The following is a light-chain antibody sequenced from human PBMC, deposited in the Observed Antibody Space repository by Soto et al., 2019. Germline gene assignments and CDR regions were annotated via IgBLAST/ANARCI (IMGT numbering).Light chain of an antibody. Sequence: DIQMTQSPSSLSASVGDRVTFTCRASRGITNHLAWYQHKPGRVPKLLIYAASTLQSGVPARFSGSGSGPDFNLTISSLQPEDVGPYFCLTYNSGLWTFGQGTKVEIK. CDR2: AAS. V-gene: IGKV1-27*01. J-gene: IGKJ1*01. CDR1: RGITNH. CDR3: LTYNSGLWT.